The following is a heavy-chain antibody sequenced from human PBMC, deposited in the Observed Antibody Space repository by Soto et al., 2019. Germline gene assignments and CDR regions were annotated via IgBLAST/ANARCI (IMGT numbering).Heavy chain of an antibody. J-gene: IGHJ3*02. D-gene: IGHD6-6*01. V-gene: IGHV3-48*04. Sequence: GGSLRLSCAASGFTFSSYSMNWVRQAPGKGLEWVSYISSSGSTIYYADSVKGRFTISRDNAKNSLYLQMNSLRAEDTAVYYCARARRSSSSDDAFDIWGQGTMVTVSS. CDR2: ISSSGSTI. CDR3: ARARRSSSSDDAFDI. CDR1: GFTFSSYS.